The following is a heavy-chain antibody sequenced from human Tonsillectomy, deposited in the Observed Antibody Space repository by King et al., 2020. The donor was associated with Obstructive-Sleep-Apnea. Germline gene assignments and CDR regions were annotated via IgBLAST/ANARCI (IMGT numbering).Heavy chain of an antibody. CDR1: GFTFSTYN. V-gene: IGHV3-21*01. J-gene: IGHJ4*02. Sequence: VQLVESGGGLVKPGGSLRLSCAASGFTFSTYNMNWVRQAPGKGLEWVSSISSSSSYIYYADAVKGRFTISRDNAKNSLYLQMNSLRAEDTAVYYCARVNEGDSYLDYWGQGTQVTVSS. CDR3: ARVNEGDSYLDY. CDR2: ISSSSSYI. D-gene: IGHD2-21*01.